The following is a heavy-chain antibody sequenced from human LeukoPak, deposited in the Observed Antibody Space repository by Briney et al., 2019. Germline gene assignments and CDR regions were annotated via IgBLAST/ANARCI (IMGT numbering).Heavy chain of an antibody. Sequence: ASVKVSCKVSGYTLTELSMHWVRQAPGKGLEWMGGFDPEDGKTIYAQKFQGRVTMTEDTSTDTAYMELSSLRSEDTAVYYCATDYHLSSPDYDSSGSTFRNWGQGTLVTVSS. D-gene: IGHD3-22*01. CDR2: FDPEDGKT. J-gene: IGHJ4*02. V-gene: IGHV1-24*01. CDR1: GYTLTELS. CDR3: ATDYHLSSPDYDSSGSTFRN.